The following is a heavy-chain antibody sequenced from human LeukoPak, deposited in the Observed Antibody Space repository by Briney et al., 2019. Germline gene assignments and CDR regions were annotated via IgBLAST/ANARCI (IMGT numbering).Heavy chain of an antibody. CDR1: GGSFSGYY. CDR2: INHSGST. Sequence: PSETLSLPCAVYGGSFSGYYWRWIRQPPGEGLEGIGEINHSGSTNYKPSLKSRVTISVNTSKNQFSQKLSSVTAADPAVYYCARGQVEWLRFGIYGPWGQGTLVTVSS. D-gene: IGHD5-12*01. V-gene: IGHV4-34*01. CDR3: ARGQVEWLRFGIYGP. J-gene: IGHJ5*02.